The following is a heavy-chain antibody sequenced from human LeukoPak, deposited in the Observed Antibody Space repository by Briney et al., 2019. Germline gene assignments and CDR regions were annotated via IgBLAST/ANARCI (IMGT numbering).Heavy chain of an antibody. CDR3: ARGQRLRYSSSWYDYSYYMDV. CDR1: GYTFTGYY. Sequence: ASVKVSCKASGYTFTGYYMHWVRQAPGQGREWMGWFNPNSGGTNYAQKFQGRVTMTRDTSISTAYMELSRLRSDDTAVYYCARGQRLRYSSSWYDYSYYMDVWGKGTTVTVSS. J-gene: IGHJ6*03. CDR2: FNPNSGGT. D-gene: IGHD6-13*01. V-gene: IGHV1-2*02.